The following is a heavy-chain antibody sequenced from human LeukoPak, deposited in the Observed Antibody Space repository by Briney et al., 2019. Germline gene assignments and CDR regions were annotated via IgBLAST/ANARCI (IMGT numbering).Heavy chain of an antibody. CDR2: IYHSGST. V-gene: IGHV4-38-2*02. CDR3: ARYVYYDSSGYYYRNYFDY. CDR1: GYSISSGYY. D-gene: IGHD3-22*01. J-gene: IGHJ4*02. Sequence: SETLSLTCTVSGYSISSGYYWGWIRQPPGKGLEWTGSIYHSGSTYYNPSFKSRVTISVDTSKNQFSLKLSSVTAADTAVYYCARYVYYDSSGYYYRNYFDYWGQGTLVTVSS.